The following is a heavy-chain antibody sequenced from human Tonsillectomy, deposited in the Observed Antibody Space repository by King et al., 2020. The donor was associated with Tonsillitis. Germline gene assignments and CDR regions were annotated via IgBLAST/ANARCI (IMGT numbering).Heavy chain of an antibody. D-gene: IGHD7-27*01. Sequence: VQLVESGGGLVQPGGSLRLSCAASGLTFRSYWMNWVRQAPGKGLEWVANIKEDGSEEHYVDSVKGRFTISRDNAKDSLYLQMNSLRAEDTAVYYCARGVNWGVLLDYFYYMDVWGKGTTVTVS. CDR2: IKEDGSEE. J-gene: IGHJ6*03. CDR3: ARGVNWGVLLDYFYYMDV. V-gene: IGHV3-7*01. CDR1: GLTFRSYW.